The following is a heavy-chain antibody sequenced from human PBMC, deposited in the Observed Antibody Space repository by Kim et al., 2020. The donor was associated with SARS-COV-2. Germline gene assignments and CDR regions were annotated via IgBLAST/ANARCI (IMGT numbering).Heavy chain of an antibody. V-gene: IGHV4-30-4*01. J-gene: IGHJ4*02. Sequence: SETLSLTCTVSGGSISSGDYYWSWIRQPPGKGLEWIGYIYYNGSSYYNPSLNSRVTISIDTSKNQFSLKLSSVTAADTAVYYCARGPPIGGGDCYSHWGQGTLVTVSS. CDR1: GGSISSGDYY. CDR2: IYYNGSS. D-gene: IGHD2-21*02. CDR3: ARGPPIGGGDCYSH.